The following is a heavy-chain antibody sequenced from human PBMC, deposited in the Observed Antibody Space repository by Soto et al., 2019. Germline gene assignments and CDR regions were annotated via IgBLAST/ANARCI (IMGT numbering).Heavy chain of an antibody. J-gene: IGHJ6*02. CDR3: TRDHWDCSGGGCYQPQKYFFALDA. Sequence: LRLSCAASGFSFTNYAMHRVRQPPGQGLGWGAGISYDESKKFDGDSVKGRVSISKDSAKNNLGLHITRLRPEDTAVYYCTRDHWDCSGGGCYQPQKYFFALDAWGQGTTVTVSS. D-gene: IGHD2-15*01. CDR2: ISYDESKK. CDR1: GFSFTNYA. V-gene: IGHV3-30*03.